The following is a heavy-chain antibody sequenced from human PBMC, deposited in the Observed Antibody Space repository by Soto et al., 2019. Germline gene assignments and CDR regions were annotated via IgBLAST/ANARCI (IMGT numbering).Heavy chain of an antibody. J-gene: IGHJ5*02. CDR2: ISYDGSHK. V-gene: IGHV3-30*03. CDR1: GFTFSSYG. CDR3: ARVGHGFDP. Sequence: GGSLRLSCAASGFTFSSYGMHWVRQAPGKGLEWVAVISYDGSHKYYTESVKGRFTISRDNSKNTLYLQMNSLRAEDTAMYYCARVGHGFDPWGQGTLVTVSS.